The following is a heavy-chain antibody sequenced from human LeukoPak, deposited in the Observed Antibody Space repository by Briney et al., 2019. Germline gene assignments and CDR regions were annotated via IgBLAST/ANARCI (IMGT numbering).Heavy chain of an antibody. D-gene: IGHD6-13*01. Sequence: GESLRISCKGSGYSFTSYWITWVRQLPGKGLEWMGRIDPSDSYTNYSPSFQGHVTISVDKSISTAYLQWSSLKASDTAMYYCARRDRYSWYSFDYWGQGTLVTVSS. J-gene: IGHJ4*02. CDR3: ARRDRYSWYSFDY. V-gene: IGHV5-10-1*01. CDR2: IDPSDSYT. CDR1: GYSFTSYW.